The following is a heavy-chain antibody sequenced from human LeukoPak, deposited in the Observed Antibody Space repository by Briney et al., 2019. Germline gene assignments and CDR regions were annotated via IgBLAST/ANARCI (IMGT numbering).Heavy chain of an antibody. J-gene: IGHJ4*02. Sequence: ASVKVSCKASGYTFSGDYMHWVRQAPGQGLEWVGRIRSNSEDIQYAQKFQGRVTMTWDTSTSTAYMGLSSLRSEDTAVYYCATDRVLDIVVVPAAIWGQGTLVTVSS. V-gene: IGHV1-2*06. CDR3: ATDRVLDIVVVPAAI. CDR2: IRSNSEDI. D-gene: IGHD2-2*03. CDR1: GYTFSGDY.